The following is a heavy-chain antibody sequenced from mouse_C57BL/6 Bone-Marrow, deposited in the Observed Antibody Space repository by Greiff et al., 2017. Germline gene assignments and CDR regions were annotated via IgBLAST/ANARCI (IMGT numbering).Heavy chain of an antibody. CDR1: GYTFTSYW. J-gene: IGHJ2*01. V-gene: IGHV1-50*01. D-gene: IGHD1-1*01. CDR2: IDPSDSYT. Sequence: QVQLQQPGAELVKPGASVKLSCKASGYTFTSYWMHWVKQRPGQGLEWIGEIDPSDSYTNYNQKFKGKATLTVDTSSSAAYMQLSSLTSEDSAVYDGAREGITTVVGNFDYWGQGTTLTVSA. CDR3: AREGITTVVGNFDY.